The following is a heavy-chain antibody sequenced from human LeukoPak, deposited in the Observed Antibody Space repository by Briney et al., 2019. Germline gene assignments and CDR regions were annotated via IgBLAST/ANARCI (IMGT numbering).Heavy chain of an antibody. CDR1: GGSISSYY. CDR2: IYTSGST. V-gene: IGHV4-4*09. D-gene: IGHD1-1*01. J-gene: IGHJ5*02. Sequence: SETLSLTCTVSGGSISSYYWSWIRQPPGKGLEWIGYIYTSGSTNYNPSLKSRVTISVDTSKNQFSLKLSSVTAADTAVYYCASGIGWFDPWGQGTLVTVSS. CDR3: ASGIGWFDP.